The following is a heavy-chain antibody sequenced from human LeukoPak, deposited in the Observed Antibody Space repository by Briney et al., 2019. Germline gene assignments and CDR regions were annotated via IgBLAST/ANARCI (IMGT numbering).Heavy chain of an antibody. Sequence: HPGGSLRLSCAASGFTFSSNYMSWVRQAPGKGLEWVSVIYSGGSTYYADSVKGRFTISRDNSKNTLYLQMNSLRAEDTAVYYCARSLRAGYYGYWGQGTLVTVSS. D-gene: IGHD3-9*01. CDR1: GFTFSSNY. CDR2: IYSGGST. V-gene: IGHV3-66*01. J-gene: IGHJ4*02. CDR3: ARSLRAGYYGY.